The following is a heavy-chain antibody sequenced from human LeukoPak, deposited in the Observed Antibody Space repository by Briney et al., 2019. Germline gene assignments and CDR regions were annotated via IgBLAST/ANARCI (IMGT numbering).Heavy chain of an antibody. D-gene: IGHD4-17*01. CDR3: ARDKSTVTTNYFDY. CDR1: GYTFTGYY. V-gene: IGHV1-2*02. Sequence: ASVKVPCKASGYTFTGYYMHWVRQAPGQGLEWMGWINPNSGGTNYAQKFQGRVTMTRDTSISTAYMELSRLRSDDTAVYYCARDKSTVTTNYFDYWGQGTLVTVSS. J-gene: IGHJ4*02. CDR2: INPNSGGT.